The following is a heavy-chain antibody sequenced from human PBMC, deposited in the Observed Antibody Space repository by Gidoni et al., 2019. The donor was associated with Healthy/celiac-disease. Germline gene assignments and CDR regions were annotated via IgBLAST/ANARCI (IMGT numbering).Heavy chain of an antibody. CDR1: GGTFSSYT. CDR3: ARDQLGVGDTPIDY. D-gene: IGHD2-21*01. J-gene: IGHJ4*02. CDR2: IIPILGIA. V-gene: IGHV1-69*08. Sequence: QVQLVQSGAEVKKPGSSVKVSCKASGGTFSSYTISWVRQAPGQGLEWMGRIIPILGIANYAQKFQGRVTITADKSTSTAYMELSSLRSEDTAVYYCARDQLGVGDTPIDYWGQGTLVTVSS.